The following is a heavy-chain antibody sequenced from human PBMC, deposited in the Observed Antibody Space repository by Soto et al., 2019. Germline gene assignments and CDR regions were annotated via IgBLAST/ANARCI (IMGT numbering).Heavy chain of an antibody. CDR2: IIPTFGTA. CDR1: GGTFSSYA. D-gene: IGHD5-12*01. J-gene: IGHJ6*02. CDR3: ARTDISGSTRASSYGMDV. V-gene: IGHV1-69*13. Sequence: GASVKVSCKASGGTFSSYAISWVRQAPGQGLEWMGGIIPTFGTANYAQKFQGRVTITADESTSTAYMELSSLRSEDTAVYYCARTDISGSTRASSYGMDVWGQGTTVTVSS.